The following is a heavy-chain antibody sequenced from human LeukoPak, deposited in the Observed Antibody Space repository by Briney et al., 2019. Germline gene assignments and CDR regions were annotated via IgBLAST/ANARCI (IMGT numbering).Heavy chain of an antibody. CDR3: ARGAVVVPAAMGTSNWFDP. CDR2: IYYSGST. D-gene: IGHD2-2*01. CDR1: GGSISSYY. V-gene: IGHV4-59*01. J-gene: IGHJ5*02. Sequence: SETLSLTCTVSGGSISSYYWSWLRQPPGKGLEWVGYIYYSGSTNYNPSLKSRVTISVDTSKNQCSLKLSSVTAADTAVYYCARGAVVVPAAMGTSNWFDPWGQGTLVTVSS.